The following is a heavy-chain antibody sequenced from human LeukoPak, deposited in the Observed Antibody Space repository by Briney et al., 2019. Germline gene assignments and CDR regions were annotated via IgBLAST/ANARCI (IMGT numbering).Heavy chain of an antibody. J-gene: IGHJ4*02. CDR3: ARDRSSSWYYFDY. D-gene: IGHD6-13*01. V-gene: IGHV3-30*02. CDR1: GFTFSSYG. Sequence: GGSLRLSCAASGFTFSSYGMHWFRQAPGKGLEWVAFIRYDGSNKYYADSVKGRFTISRDNSKNTLCLQMNSLRTEDTAVYYCARDRSSSWYYFDYWGQGTLVTVSS. CDR2: IRYDGSNK.